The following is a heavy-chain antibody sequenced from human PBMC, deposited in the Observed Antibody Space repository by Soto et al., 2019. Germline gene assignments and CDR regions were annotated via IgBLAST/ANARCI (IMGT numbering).Heavy chain of an antibody. V-gene: IGHV3-11*06. J-gene: IGHJ4*02. D-gene: IGHD1-1*01. Sequence: PGGSLRLSCAASGFTFSDYYMSWIRQAPGKGLEWVSYISSSSSYTNYADSVKGRFTISRDNAKNSLYLQMNSLRAEDTAVYYCPREPSGQRRGPGAVYWGQGTLVTVSS. CDR2: ISSSSSYT. CDR1: GFTFSDYY. CDR3: PREPSGQRRGPGAVY.